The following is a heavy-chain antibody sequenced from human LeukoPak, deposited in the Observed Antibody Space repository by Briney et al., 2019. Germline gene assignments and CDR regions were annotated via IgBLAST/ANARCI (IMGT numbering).Heavy chain of an antibody. Sequence: PSETLSLTCTVSGGSISSSYSYWGWIRQPPGKGLEWIGNIYYSGSTYYNPSLKSRVTISVDTSKNQFSLKLSSVTAADTAVYYCARALVVVAAPDYWGQGTLVTVSS. V-gene: IGHV4-39*07. CDR1: GGSISSSYSY. D-gene: IGHD2-15*01. CDR2: IYYSGST. J-gene: IGHJ4*02. CDR3: ARALVVVAAPDY.